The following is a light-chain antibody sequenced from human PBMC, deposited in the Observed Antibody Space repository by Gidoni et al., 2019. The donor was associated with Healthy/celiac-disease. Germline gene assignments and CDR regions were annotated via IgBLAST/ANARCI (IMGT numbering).Light chain of an antibody. Sequence: DIQMTQSPSPLSASVGDRVTITCRASQSISSYLNWYQQKPGKAPKPLIYAASSLQSGVPSRFSGSGSGTDFTLTISSLQPEDFATYYCQQSYSTLWTFGQXTKVEIK. V-gene: IGKV1-39*01. CDR3: QQSYSTLWT. J-gene: IGKJ1*01. CDR2: AAS. CDR1: QSISSY.